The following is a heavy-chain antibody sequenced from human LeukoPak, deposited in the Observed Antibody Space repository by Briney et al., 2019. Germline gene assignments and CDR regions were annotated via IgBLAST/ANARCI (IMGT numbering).Heavy chain of an antibody. D-gene: IGHD3-16*01. J-gene: IGHJ6*02. CDR1: GGSISSYY. V-gene: IGHV4-4*07. CDR2: VYTSGST. Sequence: PSETLSLTCTVSGGSISSYYWGWIRQPAGKGLEWIGRVYTSGSTNYNPSLKSRVTMSVDTSKNQFSLKLSSVTAADTAVYYCARVGETGAYYYYGMDVWGQGTTVTVSS. CDR3: ARVGETGAYYYYGMDV.